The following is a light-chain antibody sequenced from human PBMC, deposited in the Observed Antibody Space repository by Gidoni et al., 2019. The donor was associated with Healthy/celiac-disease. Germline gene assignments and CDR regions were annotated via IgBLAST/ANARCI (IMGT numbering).Light chain of an antibody. CDR2: GKN. Sequence: SSELTQDPAVSVALGQTVRITCQGDSLRSYYASWYQQKPGQAPVIVIHGKNNRPSGIPDRFSGSSSGNTASLTITGTQAEDEADYYCNARDSSGNLFGGGTKLTVL. CDR3: NARDSSGNL. V-gene: IGLV3-19*01. J-gene: IGLJ2*01. CDR1: SLRSYY.